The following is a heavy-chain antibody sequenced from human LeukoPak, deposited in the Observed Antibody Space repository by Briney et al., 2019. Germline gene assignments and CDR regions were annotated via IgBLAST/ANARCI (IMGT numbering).Heavy chain of an antibody. CDR1: GVSISGFY. CDR2: IHSGGST. D-gene: IGHD4-17*01. J-gene: IGHJ4*02. CDR3: ARRRGNFGEGEFDY. V-gene: IGHV4-4*08. Sequence: SETLSLTCSAPGVSISGFYWNWIRQPPRKGPEWVGYIHSGGSTASNPSLRSRITFSLDTSKNQVSLRLTSVTATDTAVYYCARRRGNFGEGEFDYWGQGIPVTVST.